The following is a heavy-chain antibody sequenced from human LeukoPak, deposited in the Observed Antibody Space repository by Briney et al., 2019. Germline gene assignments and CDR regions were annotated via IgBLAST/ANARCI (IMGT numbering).Heavy chain of an antibody. J-gene: IGHJ5*02. Sequence: SETLSLTCTVSGGSISSYYLSWIRQSPGKGLEWIGYIYYSGITYSNPSLKSRVTVSVDTSKNQFSLKLSSMTAADTAVYYCARLDRSGYEMGGTWFDPWGQGTLVTVSP. V-gene: IGHV4-59*08. CDR1: GGSISSYY. CDR2: IYYSGIT. CDR3: ARLDRSGYEMGGTWFDP. D-gene: IGHD3-22*01.